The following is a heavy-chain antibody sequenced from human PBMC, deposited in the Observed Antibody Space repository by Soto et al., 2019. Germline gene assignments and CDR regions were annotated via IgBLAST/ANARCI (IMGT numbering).Heavy chain of an antibody. CDR2: IYSGGST. D-gene: IGHD3-10*01. V-gene: IGHV3-53*01. CDR3: ARLWFGELSHPPNPSLIHFDY. J-gene: IGHJ4*02. CDR1: GFTVSSNY. Sequence: VGSLRLSCAASGFTVSSNYMSWVRQAPGKGLEWVSVIYSGGSTYYADSVKGRFTISRDNSKNTLDLQMNSLRAEDTAVYYCARLWFGELSHPPNPSLIHFDYWGQGTLVTVSS.